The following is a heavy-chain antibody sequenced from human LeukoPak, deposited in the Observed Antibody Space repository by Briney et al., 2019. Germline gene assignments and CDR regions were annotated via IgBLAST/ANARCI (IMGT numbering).Heavy chain of an antibody. J-gene: IGHJ6*03. V-gene: IGHV3-74*01. Sequence: GGSLRLSCAASGFTFSSYWMHWVRQAPGKGLVWVSRITPDGTSTTYADSVKGRFTISRDNAKNTLYVQMNSLRAEDTAVYYCARDLPTAPHYYYMDVWGKGTTVTVSS. CDR2: ITPDGTST. CDR3: ARDLPTAPHYYYMDV. D-gene: IGHD4-11*01. CDR1: GFTFSSYW.